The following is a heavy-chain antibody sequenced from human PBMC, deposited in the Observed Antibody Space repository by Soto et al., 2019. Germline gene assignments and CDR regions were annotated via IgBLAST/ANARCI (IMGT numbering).Heavy chain of an antibody. J-gene: IGHJ3*02. CDR3: ARDLNANAFDI. CDR1: GASLSGFY. V-gene: IGHV4-34*01. CDR2: INQSGST. Sequence: PSETLSLTCTVYGASLSGFYWSWVRQPPGKGLEWIGEINQSGSTNYDPSLKSRVTISMDTSKNQFSLRLRSVTAADTAVYYCARDLNANAFDIWGRGTMVTVSS.